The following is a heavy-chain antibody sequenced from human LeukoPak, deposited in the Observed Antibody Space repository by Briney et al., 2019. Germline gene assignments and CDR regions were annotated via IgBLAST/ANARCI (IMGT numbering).Heavy chain of an antibody. V-gene: IGHV3-7*03. CDR3: AKGRTVTTMIVARDFDY. CDR1: GFTFRSFS. Sequence: GGSLRLSCEASGFTFRSFSMGWVRQAPGQGLEWVAHIKEDETEKYYMDSVKGRFTISRDNSKNTLYLQMNSLRAEDTAVYYCAKGRTVTTMIVARDFDYWGQGTLVTVSS. D-gene: IGHD3-22*01. J-gene: IGHJ4*02. CDR2: IKEDETEK.